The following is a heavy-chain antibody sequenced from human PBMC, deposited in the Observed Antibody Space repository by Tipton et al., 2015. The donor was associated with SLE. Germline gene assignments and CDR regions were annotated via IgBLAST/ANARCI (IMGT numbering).Heavy chain of an antibody. V-gene: IGHV4-61*02. CDR2: IYTSGST. Sequence: LRLSCTVSGGSISSGSYYWSWIRQPAGKGLEWIGRIYTSGSTNYNPSLKSRVTISVDTSKNQFSLKLSSVTAADTAVYYCARGRRGYGTGYYFDYWGQGTLVPVSS. CDR1: GGSISSGSYY. D-gene: IGHD1-1*01. J-gene: IGHJ4*02. CDR3: ARGRRGYGTGYYFDY.